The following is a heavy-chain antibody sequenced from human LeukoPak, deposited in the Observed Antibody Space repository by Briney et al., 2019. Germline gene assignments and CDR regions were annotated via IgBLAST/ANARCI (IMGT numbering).Heavy chain of an antibody. CDR1: GFTFRSYS. Sequence: GGSLRLSCAASGFTFRSYSMNGVRQPPGKGLEGGPYISSTSSTIYYAGSVKGRFTISRDNAKNSLYLQMSSLTAEATAVYYCARGAYGYYYFDYWGQGNLVTVSS. J-gene: IGHJ4*02. CDR2: ISSTSSTI. CDR3: ARGAYGYYYFDY. V-gene: IGHV3-48*01. D-gene: IGHD4-17*01.